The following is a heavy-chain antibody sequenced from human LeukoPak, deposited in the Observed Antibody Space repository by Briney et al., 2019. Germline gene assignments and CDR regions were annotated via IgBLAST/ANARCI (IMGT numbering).Heavy chain of an antibody. V-gene: IGHV1-18*01. Sequence: ASVKVSCKASGYTFTSYGISWVRQAPGQGLEWMGWVSTNDGNTVYAQRLQGRVTMTTDTSTSVAYMELRSLTSDDTAVYYCTRAPPGMTMMTDYWGQGTLVTVSS. CDR1: GYTFTSYG. J-gene: IGHJ4*02. CDR2: VSTNDGNT. D-gene: IGHD3-22*01. CDR3: TRAPPGMTMMTDY.